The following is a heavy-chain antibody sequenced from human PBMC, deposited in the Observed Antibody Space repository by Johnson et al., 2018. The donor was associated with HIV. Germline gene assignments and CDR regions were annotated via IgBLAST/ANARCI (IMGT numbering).Heavy chain of an antibody. CDR3: ARAPYNWNAGLFGAFDM. D-gene: IGHD1-20*01. CDR1: NFTFKDYY. V-gene: IGHV3-11*04. CDR2: ISGSGFDT. Sequence: QMQLVESGGDLIKPGGSLRLSCAASNFTFKDYYMNWIRQAPGKGLEWISSISGSGFDTFYADSVKGRFTISRDNAKKSLYLQMSSLKAEDTAVYYCARAPYNWNAGLFGAFDMWGRGTKVTVSS. J-gene: IGHJ3*02.